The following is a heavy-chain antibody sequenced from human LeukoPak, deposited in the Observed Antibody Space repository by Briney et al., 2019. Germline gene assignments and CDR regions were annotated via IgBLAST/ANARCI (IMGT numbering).Heavy chain of an antibody. CDR3: ARGQQMATTYYFDY. J-gene: IGHJ4*02. CDR1: GGSFSGYY. Sequence: SETLSLTCAVYGGSFSGYYWSWIRQPPGKGLEWIGEINHSGSTDYNPSLKSRVTISVDTSKNQFSLKLSSVTAADTAVYYCARGQQMATTYYFDYWGQGTLVTVSS. V-gene: IGHV4-34*01. D-gene: IGHD5-24*01. CDR2: INHSGST.